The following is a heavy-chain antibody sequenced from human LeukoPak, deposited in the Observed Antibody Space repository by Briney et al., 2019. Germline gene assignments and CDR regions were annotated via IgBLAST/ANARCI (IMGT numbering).Heavy chain of an antibody. J-gene: IGHJ6*02. D-gene: IGHD3-10*01. CDR1: GFTFSSYS. CDR3: ARDIDYGSGSYLWGGYYYYGMDV. CDR2: ISSSSSYI. Sequence: GGSLRLSCAASGFTFSSYSMNWVRQAPGKGLEWVSSISSSSSYIYYADSVKGRFTISRDNAKNTLYLQMNSLRAEDTAVYYCARDIDYGSGSYLWGGYYYYGMDVWGQGTTVTVSS. V-gene: IGHV3-21*01.